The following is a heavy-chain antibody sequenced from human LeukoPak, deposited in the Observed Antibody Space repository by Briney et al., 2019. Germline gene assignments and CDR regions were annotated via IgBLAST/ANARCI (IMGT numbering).Heavy chain of an antibody. CDR1: GFTFSNYW. CDR3: AKHYGVVAAIWGY. Sequence: PGGSLRLSCAASGFTFSNYWMHWVRQAPGKGLVWVSRVTSDGSSTTYADSVKGRFTIPRDNSKNTLYLQMNSLRAEDTAVYYCAKHYGVVAAIWGYWGQGTLVTVSS. J-gene: IGHJ4*02. CDR2: VTSDGSST. D-gene: IGHD2-15*01. V-gene: IGHV3-74*01.